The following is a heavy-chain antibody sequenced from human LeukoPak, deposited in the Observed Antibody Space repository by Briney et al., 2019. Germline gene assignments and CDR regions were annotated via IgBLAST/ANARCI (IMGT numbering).Heavy chain of an antibody. J-gene: IGHJ4*02. CDR3: AKVHYYDSSGYYWFDY. Sequence: GSLRLSCAASGFTFSSYAMSWVRQAPGKGLEWVSAISGSGGSTYYADSVKGRFTISRDNSKNTLYLQMNSLRAEDTAVYYCAKVHYYDSSGYYWFDYWGQGTLVTVSS. V-gene: IGHV3-23*01. CDR2: ISGSGGST. D-gene: IGHD3-22*01. CDR1: GFTFSSYA.